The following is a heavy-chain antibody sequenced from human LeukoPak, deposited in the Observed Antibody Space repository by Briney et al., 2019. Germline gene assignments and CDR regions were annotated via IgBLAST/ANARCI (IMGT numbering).Heavy chain of an antibody. CDR1: GVSISSYY. V-gene: IGHV4-4*07. CDR3: ARDGGRTYYDFWSGYGDNYFDY. D-gene: IGHD3-3*01. CDR2: FYASGRT. J-gene: IGHJ4*02. Sequence: PSETLSLTCIVSGVSISSYYWIWIRQPAGKGLEWIGRFYASGRTNYNPSLKSRITMSVDTSKNQFSLKLSSVTAADTAVYYCARDGGRTYYDFWSGYGDNYFDYWGQGTLVTVSS.